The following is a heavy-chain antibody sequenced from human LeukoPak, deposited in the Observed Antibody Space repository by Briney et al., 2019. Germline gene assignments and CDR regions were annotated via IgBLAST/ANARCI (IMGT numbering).Heavy chain of an antibody. CDR3: ARDFGYSSGWSGDSMDV. D-gene: IGHD6-19*01. V-gene: IGHV3-20*04. CDR2: INWNGGGT. J-gene: IGHJ6*03. CDR1: GFTFDDYG. Sequence: GGSLRLSCAASGFTFDDYGMNWVRQAPGKGLEWVSGINWNGGGTSYADSVKGRFTISRDNAKNSLSLQMHSLRAEDTALYYCARDFGYSSGWSGDSMDVWGKGTTVTVSS.